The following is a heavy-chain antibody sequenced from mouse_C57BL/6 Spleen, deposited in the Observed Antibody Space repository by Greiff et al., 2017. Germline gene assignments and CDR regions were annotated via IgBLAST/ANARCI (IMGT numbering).Heavy chain of an antibody. CDR3: ARVGDGGFDY. D-gene: IGHD1-1*02. CDR1: GYAFSSYW. V-gene: IGHV1-80*01. CDR2: IYPGDGDT. J-gene: IGHJ2*01. Sequence: VQRVESGAELVKPGASVKISCKASGYAFSSYWMNWVKQRPGKGLEWIGQIYPGDGDTNYNGKFKGKATLTADKSSSTAYMQLSSLTSEDSAVYFCARVGDGGFDYWGQGTTLTVSS.